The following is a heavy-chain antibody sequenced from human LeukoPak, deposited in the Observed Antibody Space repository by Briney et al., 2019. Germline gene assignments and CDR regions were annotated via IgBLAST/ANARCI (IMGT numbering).Heavy chain of an antibody. J-gene: IGHJ4*02. D-gene: IGHD3-3*01. CDR2: IYYSGST. CDR3: ARLGWLPRNYFDY. V-gene: IGHV4-39*01. Sequence: SETLSLTCTVSGGSISSSSYYWGWIRQPPGKGLEWIGSIYYSGSTYYNPSLKSRVTISVDTSKNQFSLKLSSVTAADTAVYYCARLGWLPRNYFDYGAREPWSPSPQ. CDR1: GGSISSSSYY.